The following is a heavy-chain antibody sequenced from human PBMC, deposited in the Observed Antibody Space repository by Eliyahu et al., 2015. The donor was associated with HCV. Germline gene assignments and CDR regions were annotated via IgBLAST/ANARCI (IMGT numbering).Heavy chain of an antibody. J-gene: IGHJ2*01. Sequence: LVKPSQTLSLTCTVSGGSINSDYYWTWIRQHPGKGLEWIGYIYYTGRTYYNPSLKSRATMSVDTSKNQFSLKLNSVTAADTAVYYCARRAQGYCGGAGCYGYFDRWGRGTLVTVSP. CDR1: GGSINSDYY. V-gene: IGHV4-31*03. D-gene: IGHD2-15*01. CDR3: ARRAQGYCGGAGCYGYFDR. CDR2: IYYTGRT.